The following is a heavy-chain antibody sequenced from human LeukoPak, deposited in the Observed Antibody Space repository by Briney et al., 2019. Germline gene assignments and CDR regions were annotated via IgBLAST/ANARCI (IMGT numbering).Heavy chain of an antibody. CDR2: ISAYNGNT. J-gene: IGHJ4*02. CDR3: ARGTHDSSGYYYEPPDY. CDR1: GYTFTSYG. V-gene: IGHV1-18*01. D-gene: IGHD3-22*01. Sequence: GASVKVSCKASGYTFTSYGISWVRQAPGQGLEWMGWISAYNGNTNYAQKLQGRVTMTTDTSTNTAYMELRSLRSDDTAVYYCARGTHDSSGYYYEPPDYWGQGTLVTVSS.